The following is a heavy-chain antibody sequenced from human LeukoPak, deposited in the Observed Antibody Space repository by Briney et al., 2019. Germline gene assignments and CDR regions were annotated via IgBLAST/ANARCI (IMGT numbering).Heavy chain of an antibody. V-gene: IGHV1-46*01. D-gene: IGHD1-7*01. J-gene: IGHJ4*02. Sequence: ASVKVSCKASGYTFTSYYMHWVRQAPGQGLEWMGIINPSGGSTSYAQKFQGRVTMTRDTSTSTVYMGLSSLKSDDTAVYYCARGGGPGNYPFDFWGQGTLVTVSS. CDR2: INPSGGST. CDR1: GYTFTSYY. CDR3: ARGGGPGNYPFDF.